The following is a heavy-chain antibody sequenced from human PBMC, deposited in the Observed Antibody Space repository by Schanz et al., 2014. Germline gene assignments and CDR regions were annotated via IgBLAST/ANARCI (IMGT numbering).Heavy chain of an antibody. CDR3: AKDENWALTDY. D-gene: IGHD7-27*01. Sequence: EVQLVESGGGLVQPGGSLRLSCAASGFTFNDYWMHWVRQAPGKGLVWVSVIAGDGGGPNYVDSVKGRFTISRDNSKNTVYLQMNSLRPEDTAVYYCAKDENWALTDYWGQGTLVTVSS. CDR2: IAGDGGGP. CDR1: GFTFNDYW. V-gene: IGHV3-74*01. J-gene: IGHJ4*02.